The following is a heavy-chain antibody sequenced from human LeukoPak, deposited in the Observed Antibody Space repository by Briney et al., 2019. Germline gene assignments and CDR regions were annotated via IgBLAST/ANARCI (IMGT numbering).Heavy chain of an antibody. Sequence: SETLSLTCTVPGGSISSYYWSWIRQPPGKGLEWIGYTYYSGSASYNPSLKSRVTMSLDTSKNQFSLKLSSVTAADTAVYYCARSDPGYSYGYFDYWGQGTLVTVSS. CDR3: ARSDPGYSYGYFDY. D-gene: IGHD5-18*01. CDR2: TYYSGSA. CDR1: GGSISSYY. J-gene: IGHJ4*02. V-gene: IGHV4-59*01.